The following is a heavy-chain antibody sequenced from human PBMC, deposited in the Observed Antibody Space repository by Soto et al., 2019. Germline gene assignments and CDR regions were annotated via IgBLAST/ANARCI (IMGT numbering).Heavy chain of an antibody. V-gene: IGHV1-2*02. CDR2: IHPNTGGT. Sequence: QVQLVQSGAEVRKPGASVKVSCKASGYPYTNSYMHWVRQAPGQGLEWMGWIHPNTGGTNYAQKFQGRGTMARDTAGNTVYMGLNRLTSDHTAIYFFAGDFRSRGWFRQGGNFAMDVWGQGTTVTVS. CDR1: GYPYTNSY. J-gene: IGHJ6*02. D-gene: IGHD6-19*01. CDR3: AGDFRSRGWFRQGGNFAMDV.